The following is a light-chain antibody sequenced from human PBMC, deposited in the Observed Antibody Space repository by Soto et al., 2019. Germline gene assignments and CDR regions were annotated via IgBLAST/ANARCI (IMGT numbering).Light chain of an antibody. V-gene: IGKV3-20*01. Sequence: EIVLTQSPGTLSLSPGERATLSCRASQSVSSSYLAWYQQKPGQAPSLLIYGASSRATGIPDRFSGSGSGTDFTLTISSREPEDFAGYYCQQYDSSPLTFGGGTKVEIK. CDR3: QQYDSSPLT. J-gene: IGKJ4*01. CDR2: GAS. CDR1: QSVSSSY.